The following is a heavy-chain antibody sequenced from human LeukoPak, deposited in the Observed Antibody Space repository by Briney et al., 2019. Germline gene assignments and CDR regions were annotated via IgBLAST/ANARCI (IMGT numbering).Heavy chain of an antibody. CDR1: GGSISSYY. Sequence: SETLSLTCTVSGGSISSYYWSWNRQPPGKGLEWIGYIYYSGSTNYNPSLKSRVTISVDTSKNQFSLKLSSVTAADTAVYYCARGGSYAYFGYWGQGTLVTVSS. V-gene: IGHV4-59*08. CDR3: ARGGSYAYFGY. J-gene: IGHJ4*02. D-gene: IGHD1-26*01. CDR2: IYYSGST.